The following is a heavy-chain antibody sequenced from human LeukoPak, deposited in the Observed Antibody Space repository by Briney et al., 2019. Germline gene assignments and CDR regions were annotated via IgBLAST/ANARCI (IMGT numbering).Heavy chain of an antibody. CDR3: ARVGPRLAAAANNYYYYYGLDV. CDR2: ISTSSSHT. D-gene: IGHD6-13*01. J-gene: IGHJ6*02. CDR1: GFTFSDYY. V-gene: IGHV3-11*06. Sequence: GGSLRLSCAASGFTFSDYYMSWIRQVPGKGLEWVSYISTSSSHTNYADSVKGRFTISRDNAKNSLYLQMNSLRAEDTAVYYCARVGPRLAAAANNYYYYYGLDVWGQGTAVTVSS.